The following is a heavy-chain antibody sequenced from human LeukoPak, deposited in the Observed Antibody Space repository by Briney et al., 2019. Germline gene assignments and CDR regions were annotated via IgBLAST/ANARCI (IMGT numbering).Heavy chain of an antibody. V-gene: IGHV3-48*03. CDR3: ARERVYDSSGLSLNALDI. Sequence: GGSLRLSCAASGFTFSSYEMNWVRQAPGKGLEWVSYISSSGSTIYYADSVKGRFTISRENAKNSVYLQMNSLRDEDTAVYYCARERVYDSSGLSLNALDIWGQGTVVTVSS. D-gene: IGHD3-22*01. J-gene: IGHJ3*02. CDR2: ISSSGSTI. CDR1: GFTFSSYE.